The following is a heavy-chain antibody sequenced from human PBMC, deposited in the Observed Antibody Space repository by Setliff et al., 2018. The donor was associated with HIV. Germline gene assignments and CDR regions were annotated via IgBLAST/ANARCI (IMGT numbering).Heavy chain of an antibody. Sequence: TSETLSLTCTVSGQFISDSYYWGWIRQPPGKGLEWIGSVYHSGKTYYNPSLKSRVTMSADTSKNQISLMLRSMTAADTAVYYCAKHDFGEGSCFDPWGQGSLVTVSS. V-gene: IGHV4-38-2*02. CDR2: VYHSGKT. CDR1: GQFISDSYY. CDR3: AKHDFGEGSCFDP. D-gene: IGHD3-16*01. J-gene: IGHJ5*02.